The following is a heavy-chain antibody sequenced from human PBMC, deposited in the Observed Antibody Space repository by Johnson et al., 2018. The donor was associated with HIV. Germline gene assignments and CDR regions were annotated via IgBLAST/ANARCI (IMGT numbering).Heavy chain of an antibody. D-gene: IGHD5-18*01. CDR1: GFTFSSFG. CDR2: IQYDGNNE. CDR3: ARDTSVDTGTLYPFDI. J-gene: IGHJ3*02. V-gene: IGHV3-30*02. Sequence: VQLVESGGGVVQPGGSLRLSCAASGFTFSSFGMHWVRQAPGKGLEWVAFIQYDGNNEYHADSVKGRFSISRDNSKNTLYLQMNSLRAEDTAVYYCARDTSVDTGTLYPFDIWGQGTVVTVSS.